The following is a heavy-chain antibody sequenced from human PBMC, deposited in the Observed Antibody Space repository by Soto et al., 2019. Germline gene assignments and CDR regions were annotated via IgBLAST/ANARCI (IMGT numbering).Heavy chain of an antibody. J-gene: IGHJ6*02. CDR2: IDPSDSYT. CDR1: GYSFTSYW. CDR3: ARHYQEWPNYYYGIDV. D-gene: IGHD3-3*01. V-gene: IGHV5-10-1*01. Sequence: PGESLKISCKGSGYSFTSYWISWVRQMPGKGLEWMGRIDPSDSYTNYSPSFQGHVTISADKSISTAYLQWSSLKASDTAMYYCARHYQEWPNYYYGIDVWGQGTTVTVSS.